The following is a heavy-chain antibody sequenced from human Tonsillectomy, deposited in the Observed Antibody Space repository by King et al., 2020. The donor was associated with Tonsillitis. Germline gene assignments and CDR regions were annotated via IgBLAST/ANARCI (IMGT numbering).Heavy chain of an antibody. D-gene: IGHD1-1*01. J-gene: IGHJ5*02. Sequence: VQLVESGGGVVQPGRSLRLSCAASGFTFSSYGMHWVRQAPGNGLEWVAIVSYDGSNRFYADSVKGRFTISRDNSKNTLYLQMNSLRAEDTAVYYCAGGGYNWQFDHWGQGTLVTVSS. V-gene: IGHV3-30*03. CDR2: VSYDGSNR. CDR1: GFTFSSYG. CDR3: AGGGYNWQFDH.